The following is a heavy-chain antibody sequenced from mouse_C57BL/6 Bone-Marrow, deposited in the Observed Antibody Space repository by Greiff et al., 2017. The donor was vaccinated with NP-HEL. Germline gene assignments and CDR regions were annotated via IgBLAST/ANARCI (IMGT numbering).Heavy chain of an antibody. Sequence: EVQLQQSGAELVRPGASVKLSCTASGFNIKDYYMHWVKQRPEQGLEWIGRIDPEDGDTEYDPKFQGKATMTADTSSNTAYLQLSSLTSEDTAVYYCTSDSNPHYFDDWGQGTTLTVSA. V-gene: IGHV14-1*01. D-gene: IGHD2-5*01. CDR2: IDPEDGDT. J-gene: IGHJ2*01. CDR1: GFNIKDYY. CDR3: TSDSNPHYFDD.